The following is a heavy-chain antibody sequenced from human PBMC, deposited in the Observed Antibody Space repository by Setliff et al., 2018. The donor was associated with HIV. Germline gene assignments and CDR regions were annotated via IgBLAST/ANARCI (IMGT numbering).Heavy chain of an antibody. D-gene: IGHD2-2*01. CDR1: GYTFTGHY. V-gene: IGHV1-18*04. CDR2: ISAYNGNT. CDR3: ARDGDRIVVVGVKVDYYYYMDV. Sequence: ASVKVSCKSSGYTFTGHYIHWVRQAPGQGLEWMGWISAYNGNTNYAQKLQGRVTMTTDTSTSTAYMELRSLRADDTAVYYCARDGDRIVVVGVKVDYYYYMDVWGKGTTVTVSS. J-gene: IGHJ6*03.